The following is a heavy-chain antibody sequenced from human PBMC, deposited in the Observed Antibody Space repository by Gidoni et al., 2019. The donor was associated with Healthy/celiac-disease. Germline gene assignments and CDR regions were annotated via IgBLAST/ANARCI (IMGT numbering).Heavy chain of an antibody. J-gene: IGHJ5*02. D-gene: IGHD2-2*01. Sequence: QLQLQESGPGLGKPSETLSLTCTVSGGSSSSSSYYWGWIRQPPGKGLEWIGSIYYSGSTYYNPSLKSRVTISVDTSKNQFSLKLSSVTAADTAVYYCARRGEEGVVPAAIPSWFDPWGQGTLVTVSS. CDR3: ARRGEEGVVPAAIPSWFDP. CDR2: IYYSGST. CDR1: GGSSSSSSYY. V-gene: IGHV4-39*01.